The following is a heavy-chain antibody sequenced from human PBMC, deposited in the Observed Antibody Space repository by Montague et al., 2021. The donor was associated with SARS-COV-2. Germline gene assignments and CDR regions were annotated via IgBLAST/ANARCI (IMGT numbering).Heavy chain of an antibody. J-gene: IGHJ6*02. Sequence: SLRLSCAASGFTFSGYWMHWVRQAPGKGLEWVAVISYDGSNKYYADSVKGRFTISRDNSKNTLYLQMNSLRTEDTAVYYCARELADYGMDVWGQGTTVTVSS. CDR2: ISYDGSNK. CDR3: ARELADYGMDV. V-gene: IGHV3-30-3*01. CDR1: GFTFSGYW.